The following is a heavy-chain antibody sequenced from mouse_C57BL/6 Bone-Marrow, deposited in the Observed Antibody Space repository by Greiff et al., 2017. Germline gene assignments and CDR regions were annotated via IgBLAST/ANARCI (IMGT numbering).Heavy chain of an antibody. V-gene: IGHV1-69*01. Sequence: QVQLQQSGAELVMPGASVKLSCKASGYTFTSYWMHWVKQRPGQGLEWIGEIDPSDSYTNYNQKFKGKSTLTVDKSSSTAYMQLSSLTSEDSAVYYCARSVYGYDAYYAMDYWGQGTSVTVSS. J-gene: IGHJ4*01. CDR1: GYTFTSYW. CDR3: ARSVYGYDAYYAMDY. CDR2: IDPSDSYT. D-gene: IGHD2-2*01.